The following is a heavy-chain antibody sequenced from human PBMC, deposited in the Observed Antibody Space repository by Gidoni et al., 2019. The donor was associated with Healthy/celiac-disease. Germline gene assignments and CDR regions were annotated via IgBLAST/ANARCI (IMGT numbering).Heavy chain of an antibody. J-gene: IGHJ6*03. CDR2: MNPNSGNT. Sequence: QVQLVQSGAEVKKPGASVKVSCKASGYTFTSYDINWVRQATGQGLEWMGWMNPNSGNTGYAQKFQGRVTMTRNTSISTAYMELSSLRSEDTAVYYCVRGTVPAAPARYYYYMDVWGKGTTVTVSS. CDR3: VRGTVPAAPARYYYYMDV. CDR1: GYTFTSYD. D-gene: IGHD2-2*01. V-gene: IGHV1-8*01.